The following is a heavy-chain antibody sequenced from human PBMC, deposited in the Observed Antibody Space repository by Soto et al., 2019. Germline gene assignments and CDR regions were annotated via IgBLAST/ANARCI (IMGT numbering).Heavy chain of an antibody. V-gene: IGHV1-69*13. Sequence: ASVKVSCKASGGTFSSYAISWVRQAPGQGLEWMGGIIPIFGTADYAQKFQGRVTITADESTSTAYMELSSLRSEDTAVYYCAQQQLSFQDHTYYYYGMDVWGQGTTVTVSS. CDR2: IIPIFGTA. J-gene: IGHJ6*02. CDR3: AQQQLSFQDHTYYYYGMDV. D-gene: IGHD6-13*01. CDR1: GGTFSSYA.